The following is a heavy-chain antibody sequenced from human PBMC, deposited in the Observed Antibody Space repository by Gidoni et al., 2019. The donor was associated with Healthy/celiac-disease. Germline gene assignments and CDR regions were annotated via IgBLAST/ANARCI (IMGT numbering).Heavy chain of an antibody. CDR3: ARGPRYGEFDY. CDR2: IYHSGST. Sequence: QVQLQESGPGLVKPSEPLSLTCAVSGYSISSGYYWGWIRQPPGKGLEWIGSIYHSGSTYYNPSLKSLVTISVDTSKNQFSLKLSSVTAADTAVYYCARGPRYGEFDYWGQGTLVTVSS. D-gene: IGHD4-17*01. J-gene: IGHJ4*02. V-gene: IGHV4-38-2*01. CDR1: GYSISSGYY.